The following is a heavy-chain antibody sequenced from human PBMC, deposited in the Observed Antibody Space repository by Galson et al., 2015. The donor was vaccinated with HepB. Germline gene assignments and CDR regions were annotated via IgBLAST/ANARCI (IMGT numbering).Heavy chain of an antibody. Sequence: SLRLSCAASGFTFSSYSMNWVRQAPGKGLEWVSYISSSSSTIYYADSVKGRFTISRDNAKNSLYLQMNSLRDEDTAVYYCARDKEIGYCSSTSCYRHPYYYGMDVWGQGTTVTVSS. J-gene: IGHJ6*02. D-gene: IGHD2-2*02. CDR2: ISSSSSTI. CDR3: ARDKEIGYCSSTSCYRHPYYYGMDV. V-gene: IGHV3-48*02. CDR1: GFTFSSYS.